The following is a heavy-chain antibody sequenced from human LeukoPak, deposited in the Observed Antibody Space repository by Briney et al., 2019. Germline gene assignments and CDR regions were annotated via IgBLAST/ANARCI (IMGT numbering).Heavy chain of an antibody. CDR3: AKGGRHSSSWNEY. Sequence: PGGSLRLSCTASGFTFGDYAMLWVRQAPGKGLEWVSSISWNSGSKVYADSVKGRFTISRDNAKNSLYLQMNSLRVEDTALYYCAKGGRHSSSWNEYWGQGTLVTVSS. CDR2: ISWNSGSK. CDR1: GFTFGDYA. V-gene: IGHV3-9*01. D-gene: IGHD6-13*01. J-gene: IGHJ4*02.